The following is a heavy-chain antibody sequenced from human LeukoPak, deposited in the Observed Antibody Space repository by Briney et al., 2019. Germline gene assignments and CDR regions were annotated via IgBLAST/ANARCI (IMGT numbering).Heavy chain of an antibody. V-gene: IGHV1-69*06. CDR1: GGTFSSYA. Sequence: GASVKVSCKASGGTFSSYAISWVRQAPGQGLEWMGGIIPIFGTANYAQKFQGRVTMTEDTSTDTAYMELSSLRSEDTAVYYCATMQLGYCSSTSCYHWFDPWGQGTLVTVSS. J-gene: IGHJ5*02. CDR3: ATMQLGYCSSTSCYHWFDP. CDR2: IIPIFGTA. D-gene: IGHD2-2*01.